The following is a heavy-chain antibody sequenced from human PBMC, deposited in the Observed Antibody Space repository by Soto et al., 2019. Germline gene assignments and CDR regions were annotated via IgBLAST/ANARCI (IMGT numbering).Heavy chain of an antibody. CDR2: INPSGGSK. J-gene: IGHJ6*02. CDR3: ARDLLLWFGELFRPTYYYYYGMDV. CDR1: GCTFTSSY. D-gene: IGHD3-10*01. Sequence: SGVKVTCKASGCTFTSSYLHWVRQAPGQGFKGIGIINPSGGSKSYAQKFQGRVTMTRDTSTSTVYMELSSLRSEDTAVYYCARDLLLWFGELFRPTYYYYYGMDVWGQGTTVTVSS. V-gene: IGHV1-46*01.